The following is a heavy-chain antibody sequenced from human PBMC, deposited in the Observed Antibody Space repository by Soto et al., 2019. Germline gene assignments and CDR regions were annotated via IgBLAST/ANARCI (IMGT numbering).Heavy chain of an antibody. V-gene: IGHV3-53*01. CDR1: GFTVSSNY. CDR3: ARTKGSSSSRRGYDYYYGMDV. D-gene: IGHD6-6*01. CDR2: IYSGGST. J-gene: IGHJ6*02. Sequence: EVQLVESGGGLIQPGGSLRLSCAASGFTVSSNYMSWVRQAPGKGLEWVSVIYSGGSTYYADSVKGRFTISRDNSKNTLYLQMNSLRAEDTAVYYCARTKGSSSSRRGYDYYYGMDVWGQGTTVTVSS.